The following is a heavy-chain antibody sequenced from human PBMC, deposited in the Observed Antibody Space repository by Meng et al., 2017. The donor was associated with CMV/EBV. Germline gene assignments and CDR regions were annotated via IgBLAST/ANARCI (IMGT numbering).Heavy chain of an antibody. J-gene: IGHJ6*02. Sequence: GESLKISCAASGFTFSSYSMNWVRQAPGKGLEWVSSISSSSSYIYYADSVKGRFTISRDNAKNSLYLQMNSLRAEDTAVYYCARDRLVRDTIFGMDYYGMDVWGQGTTVTVSS. CDR2: ISSSSSYI. V-gene: IGHV3-21*01. CDR1: GFTFSSYS. D-gene: IGHD3-3*01. CDR3: ARDRLVRDTIFGMDYYGMDV.